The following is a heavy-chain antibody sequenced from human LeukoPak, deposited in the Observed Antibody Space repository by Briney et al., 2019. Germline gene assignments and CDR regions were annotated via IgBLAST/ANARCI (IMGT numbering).Heavy chain of an antibody. CDR3: ARAADYYDSSGYYPLDY. V-gene: IGHV4-34*01. D-gene: IGHD3-22*01. J-gene: IGHJ4*02. Sequence: SETLSLTCAVYGGSFSGYYWSWIRQPPGKGLEWIGEINHSGSTNYNPSLKSRVTTSVDTSKNQFSLKLSSVTAADTAVYYCARAADYYDSSGYYPLDYWGQGTLVTVSS. CDR1: GGSFSGYY. CDR2: INHSGST.